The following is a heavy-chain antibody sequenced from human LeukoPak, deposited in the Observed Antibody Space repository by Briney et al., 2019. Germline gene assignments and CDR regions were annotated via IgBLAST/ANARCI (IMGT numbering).Heavy chain of an antibody. J-gene: IGHJ4*02. CDR2: IYSGGST. Sequence: GGSLRLSCAASGFTVSSNYMSWVRQAPGKGLEWVSVIYSGGSTYYADSVKGRFTISRDNSKNTLYLQMNSLRAEDTAVYYCARAATGWYAGVDYWGQGTLVTVSS. CDR1: GFTVSSNY. V-gene: IGHV3-66*01. D-gene: IGHD6-19*01. CDR3: ARAATGWYAGVDY.